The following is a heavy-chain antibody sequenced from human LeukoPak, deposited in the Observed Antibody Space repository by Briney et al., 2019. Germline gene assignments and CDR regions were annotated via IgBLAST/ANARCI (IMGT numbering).Heavy chain of an antibody. CDR1: GFTVSNNY. V-gene: IGHV3-7*03. CDR2: IKQDGSEK. CDR3: ARLKYGDYPYYFDY. D-gene: IGHD4-17*01. Sequence: GGSLRLSCAVSGFTVSNNYMSWVRQAPGKGLEWVANIKQDGSEKYYVDSVKGRFTISRDNAKNSLYLQMNSLRAEDTAVYYCARLKYGDYPYYFDYWGQGTLVTVSS. J-gene: IGHJ4*02.